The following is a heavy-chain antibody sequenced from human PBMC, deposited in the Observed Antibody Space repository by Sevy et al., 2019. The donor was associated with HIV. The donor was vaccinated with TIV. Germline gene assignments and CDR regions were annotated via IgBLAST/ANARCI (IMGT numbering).Heavy chain of an antibody. CDR2: FDPEDDET. J-gene: IGHJ4*02. D-gene: IGHD3-22*01. CDR3: ATTQDYYENSGDPFDY. CDR1: GYTLSGLS. Sequence: ASVKVSCKVSGYTLSGLSMHWVRQAPGKGLEWVASFDPEDDETIYAQKFQGRVTMTEDTSTDTAYMELRSLRSEDTAVYYCATTQDYYENSGDPFDYWGQGTLVTVSS. V-gene: IGHV1-24*01.